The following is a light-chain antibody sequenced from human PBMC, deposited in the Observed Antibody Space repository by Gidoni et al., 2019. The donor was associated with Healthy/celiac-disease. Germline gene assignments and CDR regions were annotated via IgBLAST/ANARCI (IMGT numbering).Light chain of an antibody. CDR2: GAS. CDR1: QSVSSSY. V-gene: IGKV3-20*01. CDR3: QQYGSSRWT. Sequence: EIVLTQSPGTLSLSQGERATLSCRASQSVSSSYLAWYQQKPGQAPRLLIYGASSRATGIPDRFSGSGSGTDFTLTISSLEPEDFSVYYCQQYGSSRWTFGQXTKVEIK. J-gene: IGKJ1*01.